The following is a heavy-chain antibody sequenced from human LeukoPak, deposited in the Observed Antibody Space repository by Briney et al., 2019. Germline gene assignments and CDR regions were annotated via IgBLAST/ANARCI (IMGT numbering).Heavy chain of an antibody. Sequence: SETLSLTCTVSGGSISSYYWSWIRQPPGKGLEWIGYIYYTGSTNYNPSLKSRVGISVDTSKNQFSLKLSSVTAADTAVYYCARGWGYFDYWGQGTLVTVSS. J-gene: IGHJ4*02. V-gene: IGHV4-59*01. CDR2: IYYTGST. CDR3: ARGWGYFDY. CDR1: GGSISSYY. D-gene: IGHD3-16*01.